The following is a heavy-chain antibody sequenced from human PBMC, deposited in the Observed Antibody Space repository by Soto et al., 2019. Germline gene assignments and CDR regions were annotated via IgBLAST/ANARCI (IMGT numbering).Heavy chain of an antibody. J-gene: IGHJ6*02. CDR2: ISYDGSKK. Sequence: VGSLSLSCEADGSTFGTFAIRWVRQVPDKVLEWVAVISYDGSKKYYADSVKGRFTNTRDNSKNSMYLQMNSLRTEDTALYYCAKDISGAKDIVLVPDSYGMDVWGQGTTVTVSS. CDR1: GSTFGTFA. D-gene: IGHD2-2*01. CDR3: AKDISGAKDIVLVPDSYGMDV. V-gene: IGHV3-30-3*01.